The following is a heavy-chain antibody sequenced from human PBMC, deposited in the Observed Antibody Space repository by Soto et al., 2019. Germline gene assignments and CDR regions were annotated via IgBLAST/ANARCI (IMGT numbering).Heavy chain of an antibody. V-gene: IGHV4-4*07. D-gene: IGHD3-16*01. J-gene: IGHJ4*02. CDR1: GASISNFY. CDR2: LYTRGTT. Sequence: SETLSLTCSVSGASISNFYWSWIRQSAGKGLEWIGRLYTRGTTDYNPSLKSRVTMSIDTSKNRVSLSLASVTAADTAVYYCAKGGTYYFDSWGQGIVVTVSS. CDR3: AKGGTYYFDS.